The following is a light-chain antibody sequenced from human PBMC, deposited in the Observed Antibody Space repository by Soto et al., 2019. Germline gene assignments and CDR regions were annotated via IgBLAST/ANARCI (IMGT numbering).Light chain of an antibody. CDR3: ASWDDRLSGRYV. V-gene: IGLV1-44*01. J-gene: IGLJ1*01. CDR2: SNN. CDR1: SSHIGSNT. Sequence: QSVLTQPPSASGTPGQRVIISCSGSSSHIGSNTVNWYQQLPGTAPKLLIYSNNQRPSGVPDRFSGSKSGTSASLAISGLQSEDEDDYYCASWDDRLSGRYVFGTGTKLTVL.